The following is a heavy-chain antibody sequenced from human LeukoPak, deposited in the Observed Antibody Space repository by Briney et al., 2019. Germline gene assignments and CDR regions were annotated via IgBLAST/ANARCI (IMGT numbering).Heavy chain of an antibody. Sequence: GGSLRLSCAASGFTFSRYAMHWVRQAPGKGLEYVSAISSNGGSTYYADSVKGRFTISRDNSRNTLHLRMSSLRVEDTAVYYCVKDSSSGSYFDYWGQGTLVTVSS. V-gene: IGHV3-64D*06. D-gene: IGHD3-10*01. CDR1: GFTFSRYA. CDR3: VKDSSSGSYFDY. CDR2: ISSNGGST. J-gene: IGHJ4*02.